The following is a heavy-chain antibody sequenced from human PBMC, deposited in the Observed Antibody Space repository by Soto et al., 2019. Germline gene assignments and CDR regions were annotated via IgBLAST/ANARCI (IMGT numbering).Heavy chain of an antibody. J-gene: IGHJ6*02. CDR3: ASSYSNYALIDYYYYGMDV. Sequence: QVQLVQSGAEVKKPGASVKVSCKASGYTFTSYAMHWVRQAPGQRLEWMGWINAGNGNTKYSQKFQGRVTITRDTSASTAYMELSSPTSEDTAVYYCASSYSNYALIDYYYYGMDVWGQGTKVTVSS. V-gene: IGHV1-3*01. D-gene: IGHD4-4*01. CDR1: GYTFTSYA. CDR2: INAGNGNT.